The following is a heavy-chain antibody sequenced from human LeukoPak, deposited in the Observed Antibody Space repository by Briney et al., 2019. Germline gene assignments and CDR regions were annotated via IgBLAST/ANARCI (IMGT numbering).Heavy chain of an antibody. Sequence: GRSLRLSCAASGFTFDDYAMHWVRQAPGKGLEWVSGISWNSGSIGYADSVKGRFTISRDNAKNSLYLQMNSLRAEGTALYYCAKDIRWLVHLSLDYWGQGTLVTVSS. D-gene: IGHD6-19*01. CDR2: ISWNSGSI. V-gene: IGHV3-9*01. CDR3: AKDIRWLVHLSLDY. J-gene: IGHJ4*02. CDR1: GFTFDDYA.